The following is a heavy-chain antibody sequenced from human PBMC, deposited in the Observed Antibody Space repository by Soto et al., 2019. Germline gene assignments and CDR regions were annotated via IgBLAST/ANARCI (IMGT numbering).Heavy chain of an antibody. D-gene: IGHD6-13*01. CDR3: ARDLLAAGSDALDI. V-gene: IGHV1-46*01. Sequence: QMQLVQSGAEVKKPGASVKVSCKASGYTFTRHYIHWVRQAPGQGLEWMGIINSSGGHTYYAQKFQGRVDLISDTSTSTVYMELSSLSSADTAVYCCARDLLAAGSDALDIWGQGTMVTVSS. CDR1: GYTFTRHY. CDR2: INSSGGHT. J-gene: IGHJ3*02.